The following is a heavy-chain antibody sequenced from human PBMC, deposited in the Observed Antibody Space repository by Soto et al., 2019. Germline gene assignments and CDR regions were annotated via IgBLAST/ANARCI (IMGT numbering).Heavy chain of an antibody. D-gene: IGHD2-2*02. CDR1: GLTFSSYS. Sequence: PGGSLDLSCAASGLTFSSYSMNGFRQAQGKGLEWVSSISSSSSYIYYADSVKGRFTISRDNAKNSLYLQMNSLRAEDTAVYYCARDRCSSTSCYTLRSAFDIWGQGTMVTVSS. J-gene: IGHJ3*02. CDR2: ISSSSSYI. V-gene: IGHV3-21*01. CDR3: ARDRCSSTSCYTLRSAFDI.